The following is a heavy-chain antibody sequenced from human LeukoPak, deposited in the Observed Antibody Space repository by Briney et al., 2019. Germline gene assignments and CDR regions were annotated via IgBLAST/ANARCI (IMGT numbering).Heavy chain of an antibody. Sequence: ASVKVSCKASGYTFTCYYMHWVRQAPGQGLEWMGWINPNSGGTNYAQKFQGRVTMTRDTSISTAYMELSSLRSEDTAVYYCARGHYGDYYRHDYWGQGTLVTVSS. D-gene: IGHD4-17*01. V-gene: IGHV1-2*02. CDR3: ARGHYGDYYRHDY. CDR1: GYTFTCYY. J-gene: IGHJ4*02. CDR2: INPNSGGT.